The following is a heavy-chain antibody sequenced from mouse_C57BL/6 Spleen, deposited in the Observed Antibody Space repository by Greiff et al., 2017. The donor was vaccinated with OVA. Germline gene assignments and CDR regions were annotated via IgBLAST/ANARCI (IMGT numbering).Heavy chain of an antibody. Sequence: EVKLVESGGGLVKPGGSLKLSCAASGFTFSSYAMSWVRQTPEKRLEWVATISDGGSYTYYPDNVKGRFTISRDNAKNNLYLQMSHLKSEDTAMYYCARDRNWDEGYFDVWGTGTTVTVSS. CDR3: ARDRNWDEGYFDV. V-gene: IGHV5-4*01. CDR1: GFTFSSYA. D-gene: IGHD4-1*01. J-gene: IGHJ1*03. CDR2: ISDGGSYT.